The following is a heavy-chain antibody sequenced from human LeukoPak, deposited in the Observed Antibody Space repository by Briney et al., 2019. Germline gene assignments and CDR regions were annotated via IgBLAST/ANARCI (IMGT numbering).Heavy chain of an antibody. V-gene: IGHV3-9*01. CDR2: ISWNSGSI. J-gene: IGHJ4*02. D-gene: IGHD3-22*01. Sequence: GGSLRLSCAASGFTFDDYAMHWVRQAPGKGLEWVSGISWNSGSIGYADSVKGRFTISRDNAKNSLYLQMNSLRAEDTALYYCAKAGGGSGYYPFDYWGQGTLVLVSS. CDR3: AKAGGGSGYYPFDY. CDR1: GFTFDDYA.